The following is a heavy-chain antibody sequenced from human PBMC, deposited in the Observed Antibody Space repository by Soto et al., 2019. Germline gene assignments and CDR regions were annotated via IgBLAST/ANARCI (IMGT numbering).Heavy chain of an antibody. CDR1: SFD. V-gene: IGHV4-61*07. Sequence: SFDWSCIRKTPGKGLEWIGYIYYSGSTTYNPSLKSRVTISVDTSKNQFSLKLSSVTAADPAVYYCARHGIGAAAAALSSWRQGTLDTVSS. CDR3: ARHGIGAAAAALSS. J-gene: IGHJ5*02. D-gene: IGHD6-13*01. CDR2: IYYSGST.